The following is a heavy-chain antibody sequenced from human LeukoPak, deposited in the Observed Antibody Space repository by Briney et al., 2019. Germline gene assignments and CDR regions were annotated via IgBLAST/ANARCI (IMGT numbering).Heavy chain of an antibody. V-gene: IGHV4-59*08. CDR3: ARYDRDYYDSSGDLIRLNAFDI. CDR1: GGSISSYY. CDR2: IYYSGST. J-gene: IGHJ3*02. D-gene: IGHD3-22*01. Sequence: SETLSLTCTVSGGSISSYYWSWIRRPPGKGLEWIGYIYYSGSTNYNPSLKSRVTISVDTSKNQFSLKLSSVTAADTAVYYCARYDRDYYDSSGDLIRLNAFDIWGQGTMVTVSS.